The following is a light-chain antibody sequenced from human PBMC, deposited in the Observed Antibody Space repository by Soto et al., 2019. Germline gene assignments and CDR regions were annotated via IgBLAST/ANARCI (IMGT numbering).Light chain of an antibody. Sequence: AIQLTQSPSSLSASVGDRVTITCRASQGISTALVWYVQKPGKAPKVLIYDASSLESGVPSRFSGSGSGTDCTRTISCLQPEDFGAYYCQQFKRYPLTFGGGTKVEIK. CDR1: QGISTA. V-gene: IGKV1-13*02. CDR2: DAS. CDR3: QQFKRYPLT. J-gene: IGKJ4*01.